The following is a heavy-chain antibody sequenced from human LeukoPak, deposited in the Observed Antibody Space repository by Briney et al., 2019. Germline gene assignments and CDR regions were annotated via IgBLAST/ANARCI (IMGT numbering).Heavy chain of an antibody. Sequence: SETLSLTCAVPGGSISSTNWWSWVRQPPGKGLEWIGEIYRSGTTNYKPSLKSRFTISLDKSRNHFSLKLTSVTAADSAVYYCARHSPYSTCWTSYFGCWGQGALVTVSS. V-gene: IGHV4-4*02. D-gene: IGHD2/OR15-2a*01. CDR2: IYRSGTT. J-gene: IGHJ4*02. CDR1: GGSISSTNW. CDR3: ARHSPYSTCWTSYFGC.